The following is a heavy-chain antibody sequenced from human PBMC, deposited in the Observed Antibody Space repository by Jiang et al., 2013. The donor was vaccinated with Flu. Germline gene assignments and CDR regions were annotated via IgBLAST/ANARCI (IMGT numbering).Heavy chain of an antibody. V-gene: IGHV1-3*01. D-gene: IGHD2-2*02. CDR2: INAYNGNT. Sequence: SGAEVKKPGASVKISCKASGNTFTNYALHWVRQAPGQRLEWMGWINAYNGNTKYSQRFQGRVTISRDTSASTAFMDLSSLRSEDTAVYYCATDIPGGKGFDVWGQGTTVTVSS. CDR3: ATDIPGGKGFDV. CDR1: GNTFTNYA. J-gene: IGHJ6*02.